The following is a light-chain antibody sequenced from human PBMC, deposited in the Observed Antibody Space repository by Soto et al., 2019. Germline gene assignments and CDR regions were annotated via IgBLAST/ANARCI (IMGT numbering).Light chain of an antibody. CDR1: HDITNY. V-gene: IGKV1-33*01. Sequence: DIQMTQSPSSLSASVGDRVTITCQASHDITNYLNWYRQKQVKAPNLLIYDSSKLKTGVPSRFTGTGSGTYFTLTIRCLQTEDIATYSCQQDDNIPPTFGGGTRVEIK. J-gene: IGKJ4*01. CDR2: DSS. CDR3: QQDDNIPPT.